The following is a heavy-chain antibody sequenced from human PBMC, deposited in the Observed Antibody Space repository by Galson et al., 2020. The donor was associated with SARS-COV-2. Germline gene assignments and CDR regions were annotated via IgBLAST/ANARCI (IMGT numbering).Heavy chain of an antibody. CDR1: GYTFTGYY. Sequence: ASVKVSCKASGYTFTGYYLHWVRQAPGQGIAWMGWINPNSGGTNYAQKFQGRVTMTRDTSISTAYMELRRLRSDDTAVYYCAREAISGHYGMDVWGQGTTVTVSS. J-gene: IGHJ6*02. CDR3: AREAISGHYGMDV. D-gene: IGHD3-3*01. V-gene: IGHV1-2*02. CDR2: INPNSGGT.